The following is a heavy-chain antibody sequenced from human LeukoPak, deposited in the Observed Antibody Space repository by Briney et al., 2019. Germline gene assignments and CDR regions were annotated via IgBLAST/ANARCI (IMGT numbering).Heavy chain of an antibody. CDR3: ASYYCKTPTCPGIDH. Sequence: SETLSLTCTVSGYSITSGYYWGWIRQPPGKGLEWIGSIYRSGSTYYNPSLKSRVTISVDTSKNQFSLKLSYVTAADTAVYYCASYYCKTPTCPGIDHWGQGTLVTVSS. J-gene: IGHJ4*02. V-gene: IGHV4-38-2*02. CDR2: IYRSGST. CDR1: GYSITSGYY. D-gene: IGHD2/OR15-2a*01.